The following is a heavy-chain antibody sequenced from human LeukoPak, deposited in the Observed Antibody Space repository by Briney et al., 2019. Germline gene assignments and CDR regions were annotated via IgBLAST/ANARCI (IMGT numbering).Heavy chain of an antibody. CDR3: ARGDGYIYSGVVTLNFFDS. CDR2: IYTSGST. V-gene: IGHV4-4*07. Sequence: SETLSLTCTVSGGSISSYYWSWIRQPAGKGLEWIGRIYTSGSTNYNPSLKSRVTMSVDTSKNQFSLKLSSVTAADTAVYFCARGDGYIYSGVVTLNFFDSWGRGTLVTVSS. J-gene: IGHJ4*02. CDR1: GGSISSYY. D-gene: IGHD5-24*01.